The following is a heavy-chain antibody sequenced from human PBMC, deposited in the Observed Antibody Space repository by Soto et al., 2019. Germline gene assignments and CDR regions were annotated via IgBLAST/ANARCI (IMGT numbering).Heavy chain of an antibody. V-gene: IGHV4-31*03. CDR2: IYYSGST. D-gene: IGHD2-15*01. Sequence: SDTRSVADGYIVGGGYYRSWKRKHPGKGLEWIGYIYYSGSTYYNPSLKSRVTISVDTSKNQFSLKLSSVTAADTAVYYCARGDCSGGRCSTSWFDPWGQGTLVTVSS. J-gene: IGHJ5*02. CDR1: DGYIVGGGYY. CDR3: ARGDCSGGRCSTSWFDP.